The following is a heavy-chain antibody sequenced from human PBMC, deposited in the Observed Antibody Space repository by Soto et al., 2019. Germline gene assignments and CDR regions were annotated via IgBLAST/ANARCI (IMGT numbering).Heavy chain of an antibody. CDR2: INAGNGNT. CDR1: GYTFTSYA. D-gene: IGHD3-10*01. CDR3: AREWFGELLDYSLLYYYYYGMDV. J-gene: IGHJ6*02. V-gene: IGHV1-3*01. Sequence: ASVKVSCKASGYTFTSYAMHWVRQAPGQRLEWMGWINAGNGNTKYSQKFQGRVTITRDTSASTAYMELSSLRSEDTAVYYCAREWFGELLDYSLLYYYYYGMDVWGQGTTVTVSS.